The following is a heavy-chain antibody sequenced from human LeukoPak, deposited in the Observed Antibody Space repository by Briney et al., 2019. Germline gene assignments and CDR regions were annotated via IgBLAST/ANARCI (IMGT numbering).Heavy chain of an antibody. Sequence: SETLSLTCTVSGGSITITNYYWGWIRQPPGKGLEWVGNIYHDGSTYYNPSLKSRVSISVDTSKNQFSLKLSSVTAADTAVYYCAREHKWELPPPGADDAFDIWGQGTMVTVSS. CDR2: IYHDGST. CDR3: AREHKWELPPPGADDAFDI. D-gene: IGHD1-26*01. V-gene: IGHV4-39*07. CDR1: GGSITITNYY. J-gene: IGHJ3*02.